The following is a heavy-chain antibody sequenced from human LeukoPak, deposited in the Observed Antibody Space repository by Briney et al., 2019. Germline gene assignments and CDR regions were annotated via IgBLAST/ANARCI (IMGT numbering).Heavy chain of an antibody. Sequence: ASVKVSCKASGYTFTSYAMHWVRQAPGQRLEWMGWINAGNGNTKYSQKFQGRVTITRDTSASTAYMELRSLRSDDTAVYYCARITIFGVAQPHYYYYYMDVWGKGTTVTVSS. D-gene: IGHD3-3*01. CDR3: ARITIFGVAQPHYYYYYMDV. CDR1: GYTFTSYA. CDR2: INAGNGNT. V-gene: IGHV1-3*01. J-gene: IGHJ6*03.